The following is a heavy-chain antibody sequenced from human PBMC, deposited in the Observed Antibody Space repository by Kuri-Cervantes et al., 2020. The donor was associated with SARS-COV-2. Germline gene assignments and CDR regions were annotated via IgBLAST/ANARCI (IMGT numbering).Heavy chain of an antibody. J-gene: IGHJ6*02. CDR1: GFTFSSYS. CDR3: AGEPRIDYDFWSGYYIP. V-gene: IGHV3-53*01. D-gene: IGHD3-3*01. CDR2: IYSGGNT. Sequence: GESLKISCAASGFTFSSYSMNWVRQAPGKGLEWVSLIYSGGNTYYADSVKGRFTISRDNSKNTLYLQMNSLRAEDTAVYYCAGEPRIDYDFWSGYYIPWGQGTTVTVSS.